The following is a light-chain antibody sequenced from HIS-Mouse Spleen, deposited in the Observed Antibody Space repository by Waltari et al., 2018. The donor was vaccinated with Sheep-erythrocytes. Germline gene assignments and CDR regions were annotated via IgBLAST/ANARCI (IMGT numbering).Light chain of an antibody. CDR2: EDR. CDR1: ALPKKY. Sequence: SYELTQPPSVSVSPGQTARITCSGDALPKKYAYWYQQKSGQAPVLVIYEDRKRPSWIAGRFSGSSAGTMATLTISGAQVEDEADYDCYSTDSSGNHRVFGGGTKLTVL. V-gene: IGLV3-10*01. J-gene: IGLJ3*02. CDR3: YSTDSSGNHRV.